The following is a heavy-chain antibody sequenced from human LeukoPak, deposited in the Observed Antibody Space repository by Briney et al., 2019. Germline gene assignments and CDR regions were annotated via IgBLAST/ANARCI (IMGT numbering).Heavy chain of an antibody. Sequence: PGGSLRLSCAASGFTFSTHGMHWVRQAPGKGLEWVTFIGYDGSDKHYSDSVKGRFTISRDNSKNTLYLQMNSLRAEDTAVYYCATDRGMATIKDYWGQGTLVTVSS. CDR2: IGYDGSDK. D-gene: IGHD5-24*01. V-gene: IGHV3-30*02. CDR1: GFTFSTHG. J-gene: IGHJ4*02. CDR3: ATDRGMATIKDY.